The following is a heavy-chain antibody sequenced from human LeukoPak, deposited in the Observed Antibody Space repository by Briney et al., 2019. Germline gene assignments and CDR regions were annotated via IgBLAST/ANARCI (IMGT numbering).Heavy chain of an antibody. Sequence: ASVKVSCKASGYTFTGYYMHWVRQAPGQGLEWMGWINPNSGGTNYAQKFQGRVTMTRDTSISTAYMELSRLRSDDTAVYYCARVATTYSSGWQKYFDYWGQGTLVTVSS. V-gene: IGHV1-2*02. CDR2: INPNSGGT. CDR1: GYTFTGYY. J-gene: IGHJ4*02. CDR3: ARVATTYSSGWQKYFDY. D-gene: IGHD6-19*01.